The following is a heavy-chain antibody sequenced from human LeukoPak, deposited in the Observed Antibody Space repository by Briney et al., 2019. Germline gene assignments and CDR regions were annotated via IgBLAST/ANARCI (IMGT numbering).Heavy chain of an antibody. CDR1: GFTFSSYG. CDR2: IWYDGSNK. Sequence: GGSLRLSCAVSGFTFSSYGMHWVRQAPGKGLEWVAVIWYDGSNKYYADSVKGRFTISRDNSKNTLYLQMNSLRAEDTAVYYCTRIPSSTSSWYYFDYWGQGTLVTASS. V-gene: IGHV3-33*01. CDR3: TRIPSSTSSWYYFDY. D-gene: IGHD6-13*01. J-gene: IGHJ4*02.